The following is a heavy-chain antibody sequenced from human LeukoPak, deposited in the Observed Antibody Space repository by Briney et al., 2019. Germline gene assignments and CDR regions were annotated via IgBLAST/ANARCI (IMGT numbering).Heavy chain of an antibody. Sequence: SETLSLTCAVYGGSFSGYYWSWIRQPPGKGLEWIGEINHSGSTNYNPSLKSRVTISVDTSKNQFSLKLSSVTAADTAAYYCARALRGAAAGNYYFDSWGQGTLVTVSS. J-gene: IGHJ4*02. D-gene: IGHD6-13*01. CDR3: ARALRGAAAGNYYFDS. CDR2: INHSGST. CDR1: GGSFSGYY. V-gene: IGHV4-34*01.